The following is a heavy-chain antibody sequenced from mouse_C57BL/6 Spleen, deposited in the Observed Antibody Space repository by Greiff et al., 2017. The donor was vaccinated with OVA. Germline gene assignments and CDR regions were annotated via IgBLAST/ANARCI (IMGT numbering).Heavy chain of an antibody. CDR1: GYTFTSYW. CDR3: ARGDLKAY. J-gene: IGHJ3*01. V-gene: IGHV1-69*01. Sequence: QVQLQQPGAELVMPGASVKLSCKASGYTFTSYWMHWVKQRPGQGLEWIGEIDPSDSYTNYNQKFKGKSTLTVDKSSSTAYLQLSSLTSEDSAVYYCARGDLKAYWGQGTLVTVSA. CDR2: IDPSDSYT.